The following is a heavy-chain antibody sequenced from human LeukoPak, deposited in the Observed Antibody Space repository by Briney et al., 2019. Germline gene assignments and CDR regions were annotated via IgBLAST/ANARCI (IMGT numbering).Heavy chain of an antibody. V-gene: IGHV3-7*01. CDR1: GFTFSNYW. CDR3: VSQQLAPP. J-gene: IGHJ5*02. CDR2: IKEDGGIE. D-gene: IGHD1-1*01. Sequence: GGSLRLSCVASGFTFSNYWMSWVRQAPGKGLEWVANIKEDGGIEDYVDSVKGRFTVSRDNAKNSLYLEMNSLRVEDTAVYYCVSQQLAPPWGQGTLVIVSS.